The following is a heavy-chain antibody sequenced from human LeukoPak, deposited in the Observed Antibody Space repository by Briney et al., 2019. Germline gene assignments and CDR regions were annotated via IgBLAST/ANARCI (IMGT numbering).Heavy chain of an antibody. V-gene: IGHV3-9*01. CDR2: ISWNSGSI. CDR1: GFTFDDYA. CDR3: AKDGLWFGELLWYYFDY. D-gene: IGHD3-10*01. J-gene: IGHJ4*02. Sequence: SLRLSCAASGFTFDDYAMHWVRQAPGKGLEWVSGISWNSGSIGYADSVKGRFTISRDNAKNSLYLQMNSLRAEDTALYYCAKDGLWFGELLWYYFDYWGQGTLVTVSS.